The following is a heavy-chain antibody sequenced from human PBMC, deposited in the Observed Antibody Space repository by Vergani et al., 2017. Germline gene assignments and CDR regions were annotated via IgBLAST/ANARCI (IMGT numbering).Heavy chain of an antibody. J-gene: IGHJ4*02. CDR1: GSSISSYY. CDR3: ARAGVGGYYPY. CDR2: IYYSGST. V-gene: IGHV4-59*01. Sequence: QVQLQESGPGLVKPSETLSLTCTVSGSSISSYYWSWIRQLPGKGLEWIGYIYYSGSTNYNPSLKSRVTISVDTSKNQFSLKLSSVTAADTAVYYCARAGVGGYYPYWGQGTLVTVSS. D-gene: IGHD3-3*01.